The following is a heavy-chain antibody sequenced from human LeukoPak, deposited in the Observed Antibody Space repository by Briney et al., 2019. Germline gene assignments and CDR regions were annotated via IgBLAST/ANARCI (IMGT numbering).Heavy chain of an antibody. V-gene: IGHV1-2*02. D-gene: IGHD2-2*01. CDR2: IDPNSGGT. Sequence: ASVKVSXKASGYTFTGYYMHWVRQAPGQGLEWMGWIDPNSGGTNYAQKFQGRVTMTRDTSISTAYMELSRLRSDDTAVYYCARDEGYCSSISCYPVLSGDDYWGQGTLVTVSS. J-gene: IGHJ4*02. CDR3: ARDEGYCSSISCYPVLSGDDY. CDR1: GYTFTGYY.